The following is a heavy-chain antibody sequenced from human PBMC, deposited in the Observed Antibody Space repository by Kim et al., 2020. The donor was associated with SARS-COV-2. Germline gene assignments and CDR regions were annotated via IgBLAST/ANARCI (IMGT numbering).Heavy chain of an antibody. CDR3: ANGGYSYGYGD. J-gene: IGHJ4*02. CDR1: GFTFSTYN. Sequence: GGSLRLSCAASGFTFSTYNMNWVRQAPGKGLEWVSCISSSSSYIYYADSVKGGFTISSDNAKNSLYLQMNSLRAEVTAGYYCANGGYSYGYGDWGQGTLVTVSS. V-gene: IGHV3-21*01. CDR2: ISSSSSYI. D-gene: IGHD5-18*01.